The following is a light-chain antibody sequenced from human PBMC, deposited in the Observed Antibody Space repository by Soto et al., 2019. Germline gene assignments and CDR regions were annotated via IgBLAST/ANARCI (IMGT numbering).Light chain of an antibody. CDR3: QQYSNLIT. V-gene: IGKV1-39*01. CDR1: QSISSY. CDR2: AAS. Sequence: DIQMTQSPSSLSASVGDRVTITCRASQSISSYLNWYQQKPGKAPKLLIYAASSLQSGVPSRFGGSGSGTDFTLTISSLQPEDFATYYCQQYSNLITFGQGTRLEIK. J-gene: IGKJ5*01.